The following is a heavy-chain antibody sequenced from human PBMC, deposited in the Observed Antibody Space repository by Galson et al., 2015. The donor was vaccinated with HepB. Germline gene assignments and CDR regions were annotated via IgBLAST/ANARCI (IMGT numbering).Heavy chain of an antibody. CDR2: MNPNSGNT. D-gene: IGHD6-6*01. Sequence: SVKVSCKASGYTFTSYDINWVRQATGQGLEWMGWMNPNSGNTGYAQKFQGRVTMTRNTSISTAYMELSSLRSEDTAVYYCARGSSDRYYYYNYMDVWGKGTTVTVSS. CDR1: GYTFTSYD. CDR3: ARGSSDRYYYYNYMDV. J-gene: IGHJ6*03. V-gene: IGHV1-8*01.